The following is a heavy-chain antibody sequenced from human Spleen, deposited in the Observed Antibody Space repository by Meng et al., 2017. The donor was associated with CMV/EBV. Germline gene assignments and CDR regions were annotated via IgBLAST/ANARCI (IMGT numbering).Heavy chain of an antibody. CDR2: INSDGSST. V-gene: IGHV3-74*03. CDR3: AREDCSGGSCYSGGYYYYGMDV. Sequence: GGSLRLSCAASGFTFSSYAMSWVRQAPGKGLVWVSRINSDGSSTTYTDSVKGRFTISRDNAKNMLYLQMNSLRAEDTAVYYCAREDCSGGSCYSGGYYYYGMDVWGQGTTVTVSS. J-gene: IGHJ6*02. CDR1: GFTFSSYA. D-gene: IGHD2-15*01.